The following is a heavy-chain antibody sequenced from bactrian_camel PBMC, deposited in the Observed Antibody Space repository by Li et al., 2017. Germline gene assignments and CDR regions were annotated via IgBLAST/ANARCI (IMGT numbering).Heavy chain of an antibody. CDR3: ASRVGMCGPNWSKLRFDS. Sequence: VQLVESGGGLVQPGGSLRLSCAASGFTFSSYYMSWVRQAPGKGLEWVSSIWNDGTNKYYADSVKGRFTISRDNAKSTVYLLMNSLKPEDTALYYCASRVGMCGPNWSKLRFDSRGQGTQVTVS. D-gene: IGHD1*01. J-gene: IGHJ4*01. V-gene: IGHV3-2*01. CDR2: IWNDGTNK. CDR1: GFTFSSYY.